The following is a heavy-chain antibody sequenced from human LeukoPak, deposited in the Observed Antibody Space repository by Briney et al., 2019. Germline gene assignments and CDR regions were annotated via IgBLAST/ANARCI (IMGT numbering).Heavy chain of an antibody. J-gene: IGHJ4*02. CDR2: ISYDGSNK. V-gene: IGHV3-30*04. Sequence: GGSLRLSCAASGFTFSSYAMHWVRQAPGKGLEWVAVISYDGSNKYYADSVKGRFTISRDNSKNTLYLQMNSLRAEDTAVYYCARDRSYISSWYPIFDYWGQGTLVTVSS. CDR3: ARDRSYISSWYPIFDY. D-gene: IGHD6-13*01. CDR1: GFTFSSYA.